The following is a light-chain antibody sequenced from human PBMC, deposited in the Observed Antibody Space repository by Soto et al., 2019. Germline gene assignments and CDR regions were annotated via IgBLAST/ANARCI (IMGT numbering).Light chain of an antibody. V-gene: IGKV3-20*01. CDR1: QSVSSSY. Sequence: EIVLTQSPGTLSLSPGERATFSCRASQSVSSSYLAWYQQNPGQAPRLLIYGASRRATGIPDRFSGSGSGADFTLTISRLEPEDFAVYFCQQCGTSSWTFGQGTKVDIK. CDR3: QQCGTSSWT. CDR2: GAS. J-gene: IGKJ1*01.